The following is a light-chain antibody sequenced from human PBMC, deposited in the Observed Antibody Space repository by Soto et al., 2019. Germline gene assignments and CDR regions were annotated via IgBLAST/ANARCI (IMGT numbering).Light chain of an antibody. V-gene: IGLV2-14*01. CDR3: SSYTTSHVV. CDR1: SSDVGGYKY. Sequence: QSALTQPASVSGSPGQSITISCSGTSSDVGGYKYVSWYQQHPGKAPKLMIYEVSYRPSGVSNRFSGSKSGNTASLTISGLQAEDEADYYCSSYTTSHVVFGGGTKVTVL. J-gene: IGLJ2*01. CDR2: EVS.